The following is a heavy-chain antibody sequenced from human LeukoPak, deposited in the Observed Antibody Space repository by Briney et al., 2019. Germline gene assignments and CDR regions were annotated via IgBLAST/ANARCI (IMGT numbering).Heavy chain of an antibody. CDR3: ARVASLYQYYYYYYMDV. D-gene: IGHD3-16*01. Sequence: ASVKVSCKAFGYTFTSYGISWVRQAPGQGLEWTGWISAYNGNTNYAQKLQGRVTMTTDTSTSTAYMELRSLRSDDTAVYYCARVASLYQYYYYYYMDVWGKGTTVTVSS. CDR1: GYTFTSYG. CDR2: ISAYNGNT. V-gene: IGHV1-18*01. J-gene: IGHJ6*03.